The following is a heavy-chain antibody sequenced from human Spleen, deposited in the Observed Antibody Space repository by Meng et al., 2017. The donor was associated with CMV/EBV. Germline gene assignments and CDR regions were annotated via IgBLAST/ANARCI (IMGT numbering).Heavy chain of an antibody. CDR3: ARGREAAYYYYGMDV. CDR2: MNPNSGNT. D-gene: IGHD6-13*01. V-gene: IGHV1-8*03. J-gene: IGHJ6*02. CDR1: GYVFTTYG. Sequence: ASVKVSCKTSGYVFTTYGINWVRQATGQGLEWMGWMNPNSGNTGYAQKFQGRVTITRNTSISTAYMELSSLRSEDTAVYYCARGREAAYYYYGMDVWGQGTTVTVSS.